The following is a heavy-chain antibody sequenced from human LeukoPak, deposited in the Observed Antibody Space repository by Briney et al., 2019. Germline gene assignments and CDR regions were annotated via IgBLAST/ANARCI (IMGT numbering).Heavy chain of an antibody. Sequence: SQTLSLTCTVSGGSISSGAYYWIWIRQHQGKGLEWIGYTYYSGSTYYNPSLKSRVAVSVDTSKNQFSLKLSSVTAADTAVYYCARVRLLNRSVEYWGQGNLVTVSS. CDR3: ARVRLLNRSVEY. J-gene: IGHJ4*02. CDR2: TYYSGST. D-gene: IGHD3-3*01. CDR1: GGSISSGAYY. V-gene: IGHV4-31*03.